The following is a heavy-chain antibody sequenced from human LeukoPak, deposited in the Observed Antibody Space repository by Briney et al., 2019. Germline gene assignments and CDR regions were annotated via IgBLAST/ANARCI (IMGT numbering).Heavy chain of an antibody. V-gene: IGHV3-66*01. J-gene: IGHJ4*02. CDR2: IYSGGST. CDR3: ARDPYYGSGFDY. D-gene: IGHD3-10*01. CDR1: GFTVSSNY. Sequence: GGSLRLSCAASGFTVSSNYMSWVRQAPGKGLDWVSVIYSGGSTYYADSVKGRFTISRDNSKNTLYLQMNSLRAEDTAVYYCARDPYYGSGFDYWGQGTLVTVSS.